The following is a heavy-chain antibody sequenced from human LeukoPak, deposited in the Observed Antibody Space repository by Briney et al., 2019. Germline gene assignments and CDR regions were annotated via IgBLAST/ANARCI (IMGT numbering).Heavy chain of an antibody. CDR1: GGTFSSYA. V-gene: IGHV1-69*13. J-gene: IGHJ4*02. CDR2: IIPIFATA. D-gene: IGHD3-22*01. Sequence: SVKVSCKASGGTFSSYAISWVRQAPGQGLEWMGGIIPIFATANYAQKFQGRVTITADESTSTAYMELSSLRSEDTVVYYCARGPITTRSHFDYWGQGTLVTVSS. CDR3: ARGPITTRSHFDY.